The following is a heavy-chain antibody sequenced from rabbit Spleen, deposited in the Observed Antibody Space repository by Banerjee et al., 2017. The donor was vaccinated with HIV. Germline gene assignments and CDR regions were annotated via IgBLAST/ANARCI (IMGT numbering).Heavy chain of an antibody. CDR3: ARDLAGAIGWNFYL. J-gene: IGHJ4*01. D-gene: IGHD4-1*01. CDR2: INTATGKA. CDR1: GVSFSDTDV. Sequence: QSLEESGGDLVKPGASLTLTCTAAGVSFSDTDVMCWVRQAPGKGLQWIACINTATGKAVYASWAKGRFTISITSSTTVTLQMTGLTVADTATYFCARDLAGAIGWNFYLWGPGTLVTVS. V-gene: IGHV1S40*01.